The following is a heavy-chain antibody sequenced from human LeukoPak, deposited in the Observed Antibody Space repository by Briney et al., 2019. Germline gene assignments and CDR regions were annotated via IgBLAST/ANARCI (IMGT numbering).Heavy chain of an antibody. CDR2: INHSGYM. D-gene: IGHD5-18*01. CDR1: GGSFSGYY. V-gene: IGHV4-34*01. CDR3: ARSRDTAMPTDY. J-gene: IGHJ4*02. Sequence: SVAVSLTCAVYGGSFSGYYWSWIRQPPGKGLEWIGEINHSGYMNYNPSLKSRVTISVDTSKNQFSLKLSSVTAADTAVYYCARSRDTAMPTDYWGQGTLVTVS.